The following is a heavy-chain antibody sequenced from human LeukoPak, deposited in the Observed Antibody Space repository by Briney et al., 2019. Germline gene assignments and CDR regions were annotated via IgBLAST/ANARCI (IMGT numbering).Heavy chain of an antibody. J-gene: IGHJ4*02. D-gene: IGHD3-22*01. CDR1: GFTFSSYG. V-gene: IGHV3-30*18. CDR2: ISYDGSNK. CDR3: AKDLGSGYYPDY. Sequence: GGSLRLSCAASGFTFSSYGMHWVRQAPSKGLEWVAVISYDGSNKYYADSVKGRFTISRDNSKNTLYLQMNSLRAEDTAVYYCAKDLGSGYYPDYWGQGTLVTVSS.